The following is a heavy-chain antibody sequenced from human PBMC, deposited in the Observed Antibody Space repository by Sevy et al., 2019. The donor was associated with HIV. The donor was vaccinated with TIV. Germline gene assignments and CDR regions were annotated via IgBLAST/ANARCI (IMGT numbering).Heavy chain of an antibody. Sequence: GGSLRLSCAASGFTFSSYGMHWVRQAPGKGLEWVAYIGSGFNIYYTHSVRGRFTISRDNARNSLFLQMDSLRAEDTAVYYCATDQDWAFDNWGQGTLVTVSS. J-gene: IGHJ4*02. CDR2: IGSGFNI. V-gene: IGHV3-48*01. D-gene: IGHD3-9*01. CDR3: ATDQDWAFDN. CDR1: GFTFSSYG.